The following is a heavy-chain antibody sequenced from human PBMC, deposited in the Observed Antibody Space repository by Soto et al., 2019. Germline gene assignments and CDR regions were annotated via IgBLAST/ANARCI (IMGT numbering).Heavy chain of an antibody. D-gene: IGHD5-18*01. CDR2: INAGNGNT. V-gene: IGHV1-3*01. CDR1: GYTFISYA. J-gene: IGHJ5*02. CDR3: ARDPGYSYGYT. Sequence: ASVKVSCKASGYTFISYAMNWVRQAPGQRLEWMGWINAGNGNTKYSQKFQGRVTITRDTSASTGYMELSSLRSEDTAVYYCARDPGYSYGYTWGQEPRVTVPS.